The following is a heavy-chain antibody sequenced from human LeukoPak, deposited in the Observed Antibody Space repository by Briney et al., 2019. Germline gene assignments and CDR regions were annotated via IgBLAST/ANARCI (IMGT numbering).Heavy chain of an antibody. CDR1: GFTFDDYG. Sequence: GGSLRLSCAASGFTFDDYGMSWVRQGPGKGLEWVSRINWNGETKIYADFVKGRFTISRDNGKKSLHLQMDSLGAEDTALYFCVRETGLGATNFEYWGQGTLVTVSS. J-gene: IGHJ4*02. V-gene: IGHV3-20*04. CDR2: INWNGETK. D-gene: IGHD3-9*01. CDR3: VRETGLGATNFEY.